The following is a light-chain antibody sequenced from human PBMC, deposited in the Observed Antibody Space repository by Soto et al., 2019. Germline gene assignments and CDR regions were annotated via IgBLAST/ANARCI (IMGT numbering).Light chain of an antibody. Sequence: QSALTQPASVSGSPGQSITISCTAASSDVSGYNYVSWYQQHPGKVPKLIIYEVSNRPSGISNRFSGSKSGNTASLTISGLQAEDEADYFCSTYTTSSTVEFGGGTKLTVL. CDR2: EVS. CDR1: SSDVSGYNY. J-gene: IGLJ3*02. CDR3: STYTTSSTVE. V-gene: IGLV2-14*01.